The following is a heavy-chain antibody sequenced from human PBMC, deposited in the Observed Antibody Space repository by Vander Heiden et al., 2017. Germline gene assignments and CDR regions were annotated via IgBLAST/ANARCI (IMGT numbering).Heavy chain of an antibody. V-gene: IGHV5-51*01. CDR1: GYTFSDSW. J-gene: IGHJ4*02. CDR2: IYPADSET. CDR3: ARQNDGNYGDYPYEF. Sequence: LVQSGAEVKQPGEALKISCQASGYTFSDSWIGWVRQMPGKGLESRGVIYPADSETRYSPSFEGQVTMSVDKSTNTAYLEWRSLKASDSAMYYCARQNDGNYGDYPYEFWGQGTQVTVSS. D-gene: IGHD4-17*01.